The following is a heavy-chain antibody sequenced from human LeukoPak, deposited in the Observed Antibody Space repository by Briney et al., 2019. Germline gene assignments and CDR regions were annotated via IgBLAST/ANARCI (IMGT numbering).Heavy chain of an antibody. CDR3: ARDLAALIAAALGP. V-gene: IGHV3-21*01. J-gene: IGHJ5*02. CDR1: GFTFSSYS. Sequence: PRGSLRLSCAASGFTFSSYSMNWVRQAPGKGLEWVSSISSSSSYIYYADSVKGRFTISRDNAKNSLYLQMNSLRAEDTAAYYCARDLAALIAAALGPWGQGALVTVSS. CDR2: ISSSSSYI. D-gene: IGHD6-13*01.